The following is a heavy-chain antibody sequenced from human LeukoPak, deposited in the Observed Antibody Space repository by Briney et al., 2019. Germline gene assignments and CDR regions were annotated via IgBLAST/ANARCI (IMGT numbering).Heavy chain of an antibody. D-gene: IGHD4-23*01. CDR1: GFTFSSYW. CDR2: IKQDGSEK. J-gene: IGHJ3*02. Sequence: GGSLRLSCAASGFTFSSYWMSWVRQAPGKGLEWVANIKQDGSEKYYVDSVEGRFTISRDNAKNSLYLQMNSLRAEDTAVYYCASEGYGGNSDAFDIWGQGTMVTVS. CDR3: ASEGYGGNSDAFDI. V-gene: IGHV3-7*01.